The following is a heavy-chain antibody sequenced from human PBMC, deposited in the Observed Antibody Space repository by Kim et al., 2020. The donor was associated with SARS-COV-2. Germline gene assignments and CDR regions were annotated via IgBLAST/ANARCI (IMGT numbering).Heavy chain of an antibody. D-gene: IGHD3-16*02. Sequence: SETLSLTCAVYGGSFSGYYWSWIRQPPGKGLEWIGEINHSGSTNYNPSLKSRVTISVDTSKNQFSLKLSSVTAADTAVYYCARGDYVWGSYRQNYFDYWGQGTLVTVSS. V-gene: IGHV4-34*01. CDR1: GGSFSGYY. J-gene: IGHJ4*02. CDR2: INHSGST. CDR3: ARGDYVWGSYRQNYFDY.